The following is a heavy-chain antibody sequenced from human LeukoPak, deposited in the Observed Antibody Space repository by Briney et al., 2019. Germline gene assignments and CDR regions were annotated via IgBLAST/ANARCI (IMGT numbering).Heavy chain of an antibody. Sequence: SETLSLTCTVSGGSIGSSYYYWGWIRQPPGRGLEWIGSIYYSGSTYYNPSLKSRVNISEDTSKNQFSLKLNSVTAADTAVYYCARHRIAARGSFDYWGQGTLVTVSS. CDR2: IYYSGST. CDR3: ARHRIAARGSFDY. J-gene: IGHJ4*02. CDR1: GGSIGSSYYY. D-gene: IGHD6-6*01. V-gene: IGHV4-39*01.